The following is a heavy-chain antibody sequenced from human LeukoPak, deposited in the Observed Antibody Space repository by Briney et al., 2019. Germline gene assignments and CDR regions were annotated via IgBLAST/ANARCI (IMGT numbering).Heavy chain of an antibody. CDR3: ARLIYPYYYDSSGPPFDI. D-gene: IGHD3-22*01. Sequence: ASVKVSCKASGGTFSSYAISWVRQAPGQGLEWMGGIIPIFGTANYAQKFQGRVTITADESTSTAYTELSSLRSEDTAVYYCARLIYPYYYDSSGPPFDIWGQGTMVTVSS. CDR2: IIPIFGTA. V-gene: IGHV1-69*13. CDR1: GGTFSSYA. J-gene: IGHJ3*02.